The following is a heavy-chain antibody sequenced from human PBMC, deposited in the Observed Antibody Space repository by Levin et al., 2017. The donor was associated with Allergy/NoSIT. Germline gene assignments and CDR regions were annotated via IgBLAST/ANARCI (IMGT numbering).Heavy chain of an antibody. CDR1: GYTFTSHY. Sequence: EASVKVSCKASGYTFTSHYITWVRQAPGQGLEWMGWISGYSGNTDYAQKFQGRVTMTTDTSTSIAYMELRSLRSDDTAVYYCARSDYTSGSNNFDYWGQGTLVTVSS. CDR3: ARSDYTSGSNNFDY. V-gene: IGHV1-18*01. D-gene: IGHD3-10*01. CDR2: ISGYSGNT. J-gene: IGHJ4*02.